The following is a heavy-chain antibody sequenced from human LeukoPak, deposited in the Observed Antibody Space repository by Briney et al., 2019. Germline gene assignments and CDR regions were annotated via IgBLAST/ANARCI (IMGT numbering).Heavy chain of an antibody. CDR3: ARFSQYYDSPTHYLDY. J-gene: IGHJ4*02. CDR2: IYYTGST. Sequence: SETLSLTCTVSGGSINNYYWSWVRQPPGAGLEWLAYIYYTGSTNYNPSLKTRLTISVDTSKNQFSLRLSSVTAADTAVYYCARFSQYYDSPTHYLDYWGQGILVTVSS. D-gene: IGHD2/OR15-2a*01. CDR1: GGSINNYY. V-gene: IGHV4-59*08.